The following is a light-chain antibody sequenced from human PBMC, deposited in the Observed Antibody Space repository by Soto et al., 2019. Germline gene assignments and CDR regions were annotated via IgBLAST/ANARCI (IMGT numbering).Light chain of an antibody. J-gene: IGKJ1*01. V-gene: IGKV1-5*03. CDR3: QQYNSYWT. Sequence: DIQMTQSPSTLSVSVGDRVTITFRASQTISSWLAWYQQKPGKAPNLLIYKASTLESGVPSRFSGSGSGTEFTLTISSLQPDDFATYYCQQYNSYWTFGQGTKVDIK. CDR1: QTISSW. CDR2: KAS.